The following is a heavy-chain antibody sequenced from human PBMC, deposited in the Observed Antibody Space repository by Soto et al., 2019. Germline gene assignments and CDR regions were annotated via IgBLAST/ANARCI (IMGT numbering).Heavy chain of an antibody. Sequence: PSETLSLTCTVSGGSISSSSYYWGWIRQPPGKGLEWVGSIYYSGSTYYNPSLKSRVTISVDTSKNQFSLKLSSVTAADTAVYYCARHVHDYSNSLFADYWGQGTLVTVSS. J-gene: IGHJ4*02. CDR2: IYYSGST. CDR1: GGSISSSSYY. D-gene: IGHD4-4*01. CDR3: ARHVHDYSNSLFADY. V-gene: IGHV4-39*01.